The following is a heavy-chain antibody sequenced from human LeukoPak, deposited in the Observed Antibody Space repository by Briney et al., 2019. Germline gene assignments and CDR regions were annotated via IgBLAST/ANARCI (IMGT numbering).Heavy chain of an antibody. D-gene: IGHD3-22*01. CDR3: ATYYYESSGMDLDY. J-gene: IGHJ4*02. V-gene: IGHV3-49*04. CDR2: IRSKAYGGTT. Sequence: PGRSLRLSCTASGFTFGDYAMSWVRQAPGKGLEWVGFIRSKAYGGTTEYAASVKGRFTISRDDSKSIAYLQMNSLKTEDTAVYFCATYYYESSGMDLDYWGQGTLVTVSS. CDR1: GFTFGDYA.